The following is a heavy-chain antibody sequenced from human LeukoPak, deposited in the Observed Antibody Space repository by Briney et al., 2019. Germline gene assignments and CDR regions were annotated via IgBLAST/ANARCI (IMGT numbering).Heavy chain of an antibody. Sequence: SETLSLTCAVYGGSFSGYYWSWIRQPPGKGLEWIGEINHSGSTNYNPSLKSRVTISVDTSKNQFSLKLSSVTAADTAVYYCARDSGWLGSYYYGMDLWGQGTTVTVSS. V-gene: IGHV4-34*01. J-gene: IGHJ6*02. CDR3: ARDSGWLGSYYYGMDL. D-gene: IGHD6-19*01. CDR2: INHSGST. CDR1: GGSFSGYY.